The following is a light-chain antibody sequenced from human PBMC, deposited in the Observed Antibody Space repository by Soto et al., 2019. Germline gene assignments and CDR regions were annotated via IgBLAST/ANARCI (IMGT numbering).Light chain of an antibody. J-gene: IGKJ1*01. CDR3: PQYASWR. CDR1: QSFNSIY. V-gene: IGKV3-20*01. CDR2: GAS. Sequence: LVRPHSRTTLSVSPWERSTLSCRASQSFNSIYLAWYQQKPGKAPRLLIYGASSRATGIPDRFSGSGSGTDLTLPFSRPEPAALAVYYCPQYASWRFAQGTKVDIK.